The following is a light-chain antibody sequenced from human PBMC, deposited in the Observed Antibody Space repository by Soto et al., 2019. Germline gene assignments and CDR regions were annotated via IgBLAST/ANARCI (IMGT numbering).Light chain of an antibody. CDR3: QHYNSYSEA. CDR1: QAITDY. V-gene: IGKV1-27*01. CDR2: AAS. J-gene: IGKJ1*01. Sequence: DIQMTQSPSSLSASVGDRVTITCRASQAITDYLAWYQQKPGQVPNLLIFAASTLQSGVPSRFSGSGSGTYFTLTITGLQPEDVATYYCQHYNSYSEAFGQGTKVELK.